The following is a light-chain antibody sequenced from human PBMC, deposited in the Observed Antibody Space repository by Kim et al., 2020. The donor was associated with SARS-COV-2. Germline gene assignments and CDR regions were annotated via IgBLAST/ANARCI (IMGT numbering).Light chain of an antibody. V-gene: IGKV3-20*01. CDR3: EQYGNSAVA. CDR2: GAS. Sequence: LARGERATRACGDRRSVNSYYVAWDQQRRGQAPRVLVYGASSRGAGIPDRCSGGGSGTDCTGSISRLEPEDGAVYYCEQYGNSAVAFGGGTKLEI. J-gene: IGKJ4*01. CDR1: RSVNSYY.